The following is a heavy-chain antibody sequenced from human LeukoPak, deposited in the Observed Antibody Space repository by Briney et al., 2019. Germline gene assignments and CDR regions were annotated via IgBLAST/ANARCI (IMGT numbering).Heavy chain of an antibody. CDR1: GYTFTNYD. CDR2: MNPYSGNT. V-gene: IGHV1-8*03. J-gene: IGHJ5*02. CDR3: ARTQQVVLRSPLDP. Sequence: GASVKVSCKASGYTFTNYDIHWVRQATGQGLGGRGWMNPYSGNTGHAHNFQGRITITRNTTISKAYVELSSLRSEDTAVYYCARTQQVVLRSPLDPWGQGTLVTVSS. D-gene: IGHD6-13*01.